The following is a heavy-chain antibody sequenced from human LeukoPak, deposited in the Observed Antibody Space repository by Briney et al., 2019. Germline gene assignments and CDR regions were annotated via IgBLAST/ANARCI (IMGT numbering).Heavy chain of an antibody. CDR3: TTHKNYADREVHWFDP. CDR1: GFTVSNAW. CDR2: IKSKSAGGTR. D-gene: IGHD3-16*01. Sequence: GGSLRLSCAASGFTVSNAWMSWVRQAPGKGLEWVGRIKSKSAGGTRDYAAPVKGRFTISRDESKNTLFLQMNSLKTEDTAVYYCTTHKNYADREVHWFDPWGQGTLVTVSS. J-gene: IGHJ5*02. V-gene: IGHV3-15*01.